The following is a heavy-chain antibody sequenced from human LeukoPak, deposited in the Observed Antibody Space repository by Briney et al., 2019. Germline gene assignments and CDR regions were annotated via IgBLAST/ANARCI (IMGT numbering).Heavy chain of an antibody. CDR3: ARAEGGRRDYYDSKGKPFDY. D-gene: IGHD3-22*01. V-gene: IGHV3-11*01. J-gene: IGHJ4*02. Sequence: GGSLRLSCAASGFTFSDYYMSWIRQAPGKGLEWVSYISSSGSTIYYADSVKGRFTISRDNAKNSLYLQMNSLRAEDTAVYYCARAEGGRRDYYDSKGKPFDYWGQGTLVTVSS. CDR2: ISSSGSTI. CDR1: GFTFSDYY.